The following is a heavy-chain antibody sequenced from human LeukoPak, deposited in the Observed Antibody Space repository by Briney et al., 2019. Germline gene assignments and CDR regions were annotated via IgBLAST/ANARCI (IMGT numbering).Heavy chain of an antibody. J-gene: IGHJ3*02. CDR1: GFTFSSYE. Sequence: PGGSLRLSCAASGFTFSSYEMNWVRQAPGKGLEWVSYISSSGSTIYYADSVKGRFTISRDNAKNSLYLQMNSLRAEDTAVYYCVRDRRDYDILTGYYTPVGAFDIWGQGTMVTVSS. CDR2: ISSSGSTI. V-gene: IGHV3-48*03. D-gene: IGHD3-9*01. CDR3: VRDRRDYDILTGYYTPVGAFDI.